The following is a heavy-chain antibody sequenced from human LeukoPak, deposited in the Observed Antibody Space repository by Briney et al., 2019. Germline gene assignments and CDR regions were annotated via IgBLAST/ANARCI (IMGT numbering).Heavy chain of an antibody. J-gene: IGHJ4*02. D-gene: IGHD5-24*01. Sequence: SETLSLTCTVSGGSISSGGYYWSWIRQHPGKGLEWIGYVYYSGSTYYNPSLKSRVTISVDTSKNQFSLKLSSVTAADTAVYYCARQNGYNYFFDYWGQGTLVTVSS. V-gene: IGHV4-31*03. CDR1: GGSISSGGYY. CDR2: VYYSGST. CDR3: ARQNGYNYFFDY.